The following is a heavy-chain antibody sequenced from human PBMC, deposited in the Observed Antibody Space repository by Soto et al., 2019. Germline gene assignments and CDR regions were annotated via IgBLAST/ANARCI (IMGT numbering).Heavy chain of an antibody. V-gene: IGHV3-33*01. D-gene: IGHD6-13*01. Sequence: XGSLRLSCAASGFTFSSYGMHWVRQAPGKGLEWVAVIWYDGSNKYYADSVKGRFTISRDNSKNTLYLQMNSLRAEDTAVYYCAMTWAAADGGFDYWGQGTLVTVSS. J-gene: IGHJ4*02. CDR1: GFTFSSYG. CDR2: IWYDGSNK. CDR3: AMTWAAADGGFDY.